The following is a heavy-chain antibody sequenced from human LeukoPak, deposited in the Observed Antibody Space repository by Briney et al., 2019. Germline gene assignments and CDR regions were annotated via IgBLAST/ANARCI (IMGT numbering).Heavy chain of an antibody. CDR1: GFTFSSHW. Sequence: PGGSLRLSCAVSGFTFSSHWMSWVRQAPGKGLEWVANIKQDGSETYYVDSVKGRFTISRDNAKNSLFLQMNSLRAEGTAVYYCARDGEMPTIYFDYWGQGTLVTVSS. J-gene: IGHJ4*02. V-gene: IGHV3-7*01. CDR3: ARDGEMPTIYFDY. D-gene: IGHD5-24*01. CDR2: IKQDGSET.